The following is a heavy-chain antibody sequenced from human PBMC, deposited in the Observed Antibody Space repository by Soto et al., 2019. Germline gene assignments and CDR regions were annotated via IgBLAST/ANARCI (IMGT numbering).Heavy chain of an antibody. J-gene: IGHJ4*02. CDR2: ISYDGSNK. CDR3: ARENGDYFDY. CDR1: GFTFSSYA. V-gene: IGHV3-30-3*01. Sequence: ESGGGVVQPGRSLRLSCAASGFTFSSYAMHWVRQAPGKGLEWVAVISYDGSNKYYADSVKGRFTISRDNSKNTLYLQMNSLRAEDTAVYYCARENGDYFDYWGQGTLVTVSS. D-gene: IGHD4-17*01.